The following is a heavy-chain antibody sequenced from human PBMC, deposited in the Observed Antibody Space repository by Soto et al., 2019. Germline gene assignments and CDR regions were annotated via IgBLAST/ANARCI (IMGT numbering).Heavy chain of an antibody. CDR1: GFTFSSYG. D-gene: IGHD1-26*01. CDR3: ARGVGSYFRAYYFDY. CDR2: IWYDGSNK. Sequence: GGSLRLSCAASGFTFSSYGMHWVRQAPGKGLEWVAVIWYDGSNKYYADSVKGRFTISRDNSKNTLYLQMNSLRAEDTAVYYCARGVGSYFRAYYFDYWGQGTLVTVSS. V-gene: IGHV3-33*01. J-gene: IGHJ4*02.